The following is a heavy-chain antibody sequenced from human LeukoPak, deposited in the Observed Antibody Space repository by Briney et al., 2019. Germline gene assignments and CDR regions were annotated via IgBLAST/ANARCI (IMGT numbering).Heavy chain of an antibody. CDR3: ASVLAAAGTRVY. D-gene: IGHD6-13*01. CDR2: ISYDGSNK. J-gene: IGHJ4*02. Sequence: GRSLRLSCAASGFTFSSYAMHWVRQAPGKGLEWVAVISYDGSNKYYADSVKGRFTISRGNSKNTLYLQMNSLRAEDTAVYYCASVLAAAGTRVYWGQGTLVTVSS. V-gene: IGHV3-30*01. CDR1: GFTFSSYA.